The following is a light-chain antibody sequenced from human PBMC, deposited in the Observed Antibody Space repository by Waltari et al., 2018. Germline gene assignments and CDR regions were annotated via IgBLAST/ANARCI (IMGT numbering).Light chain of an antibody. J-gene: IGKJ4*01. CDR3: QQRSVRST. CDR1: QSVSSY. Sequence: EIVLTQSPATLSLSPGERATLSCRASQSVSSYLAWYQQKPGQALRLLIYDASNRATGIPARFSGSGSGTDFPLTISSLEPEDFAVYYCQQRSVRSTFGGGTKVEIK. V-gene: IGKV3-11*01. CDR2: DAS.